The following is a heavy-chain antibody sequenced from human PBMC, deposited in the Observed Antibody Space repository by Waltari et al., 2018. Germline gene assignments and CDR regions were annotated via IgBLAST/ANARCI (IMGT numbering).Heavy chain of an antibody. D-gene: IGHD3-10*01. CDR1: GLPFSSYA. CDR2: IYSGGSST. J-gene: IGHJ4*02. Sequence: EVQLLESGGGLVQPGGSLRLSCAASGLPFSSYAMSWVRQAPGKGLGWVSVIYSGGSSTYYADSVKGRFTISRDNSKNTLYLQMNSLRAEDTAVYYCAKGGEGPDYWGQGTLVTVSS. CDR3: AKGGEGPDY. V-gene: IGHV3-23*03.